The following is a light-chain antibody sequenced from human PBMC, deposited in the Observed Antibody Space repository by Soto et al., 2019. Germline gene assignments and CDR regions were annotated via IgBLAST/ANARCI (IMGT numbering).Light chain of an antibody. CDR3: QSYDSSLSGWV. V-gene: IGLV1-40*01. J-gene: IGLJ2*01. CDR1: SSNIGAGYD. Sequence: QSVLTQPPSVSGAPGQRGTISCTGSSSNIGAGYDVHWYQQLPGTAPKLLIYGNSNRPSGVPDRFSGSKSCTSASLAITGLQAEDEADYYCQSYDSSLSGWVFGGGTKLTVL. CDR2: GNS.